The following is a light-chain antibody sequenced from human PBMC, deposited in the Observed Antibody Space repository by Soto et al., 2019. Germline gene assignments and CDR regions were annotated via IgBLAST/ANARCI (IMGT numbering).Light chain of an antibody. V-gene: IGLV1-40*01. Sequence: QSVLTQPPSVSGAPGQRGTISFTGSSSNIGAGYDVHWYQQLPGTAPKLLIYGNSNRPSGVPDRFSGSKSGTSASLAITGLQAEYEADYYCQSYDSSLSGLYVFGTGTKLTVL. CDR2: GNS. J-gene: IGLJ1*01. CDR1: SSNIGAGYD. CDR3: QSYDSSLSGLYV.